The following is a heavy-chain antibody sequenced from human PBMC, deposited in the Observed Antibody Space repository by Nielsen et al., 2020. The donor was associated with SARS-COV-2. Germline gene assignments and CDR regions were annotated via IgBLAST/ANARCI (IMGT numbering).Heavy chain of an antibody. D-gene: IGHD3-9*01. CDR3: ARPREGYNYDILTGYYKSPSAIDI. J-gene: IGHJ3*02. Sequence: PGKGLEWIGEINHSGSTYYNPSLKSRVTISVDTSKNQFSLKLSSVTAADAAVYYCARPREGYNYDILTGYYKSPSAIDIWGQGTMVTVSS. V-gene: IGHV4-34*09. CDR2: INHSGST.